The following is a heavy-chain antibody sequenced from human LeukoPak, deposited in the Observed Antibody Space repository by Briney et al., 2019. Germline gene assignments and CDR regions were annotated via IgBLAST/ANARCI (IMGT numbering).Heavy chain of an antibody. CDR3: ARDRPMIKGLFDY. D-gene: IGHD3-22*01. Sequence: PSETLSLTCTVSGGSISSYYWSWIRQPPGKGLEWIGYIYYSGSTNYNPSLKSRVTMSVDTSKNQFSLKLSSVTAADTAVYYCARDRPMIKGLFDYWGQGTLVTVSS. J-gene: IGHJ4*02. CDR1: GGSISSYY. V-gene: IGHV4-59*12. CDR2: IYYSGST.